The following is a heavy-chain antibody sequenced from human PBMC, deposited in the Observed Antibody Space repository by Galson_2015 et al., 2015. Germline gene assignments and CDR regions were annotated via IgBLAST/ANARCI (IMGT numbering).Heavy chain of an antibody. V-gene: IGHV1-8*01. J-gene: IGHJ4*02. CDR3: ARGRRYSYGYYFDY. Sequence: SVKVSCKASGYTFTSYDINWVRQATGQGLEWMGWMNPNSGNTGYAHKFQGRVTMTRNTSISTAYMELSSLRSEDTAVYYCARGRRYSYGYYFDYWGQGTLVTVSS. D-gene: IGHD5-18*01. CDR2: MNPNSGNT. CDR1: GYTFTSYD.